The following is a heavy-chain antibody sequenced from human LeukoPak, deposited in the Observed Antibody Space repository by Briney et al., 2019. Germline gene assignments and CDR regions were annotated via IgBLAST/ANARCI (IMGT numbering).Heavy chain of an antibody. J-gene: IGHJ4*02. D-gene: IGHD3-10*01. V-gene: IGHV3-7*01. CDR2: IKQDGSEA. CDR3: AKDPCGEYTRAFDY. Sequence: PGGSLRLSCSASGFTFSSYWMTWVRRAPGKGQEWVANIKQDGSEAYHVDSVKGRFTVSSDNAKNSLYLQLNSLGAEDTAVYYCAKDPCGEYTRAFDYWGQGTLVTVSS. CDR1: GFTFSSYW.